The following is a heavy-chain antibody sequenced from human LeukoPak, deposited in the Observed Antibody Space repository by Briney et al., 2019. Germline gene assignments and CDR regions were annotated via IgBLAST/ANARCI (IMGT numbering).Heavy chain of an antibody. D-gene: IGHD3-9*01. CDR3: ARSRSDYDILTGYSNTYYFDY. Sequence: ASVKVSCKASGYTFTSYYMHWVRQAPGQGLEWMGWINPDSGGTNYAQKYQGRVTMTRNMSISTAYMELSRLRSDDMAVYYCARSRSDYDILTGYSNTYYFDYWGQGTLVTVSS. CDR2: INPDSGGT. CDR1: GYTFTSYY. J-gene: IGHJ4*02. V-gene: IGHV1-2*02.